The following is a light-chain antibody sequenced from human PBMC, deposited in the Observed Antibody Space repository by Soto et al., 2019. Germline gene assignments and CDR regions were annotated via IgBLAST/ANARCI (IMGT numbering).Light chain of an antibody. Sequence: QSALTQPDSVSGSPGQSITISCTGTSSDVGAYNYVSWYQQHPGKAPKLMIYDVSNRPSGVSNRFSGSKSGNTASLTISGRQADDDADYHCSSYTSNITPVVFGGGTKITVL. J-gene: IGLJ2*01. CDR1: SSDVGAYNY. CDR2: DVS. CDR3: SSYTSNITPVV. V-gene: IGLV2-14*01.